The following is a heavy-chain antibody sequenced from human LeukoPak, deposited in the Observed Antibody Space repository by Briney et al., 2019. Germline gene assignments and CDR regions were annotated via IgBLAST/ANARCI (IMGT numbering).Heavy chain of an antibody. J-gene: IGHJ3*02. CDR2: ISSDGGST. V-gene: IGHV3-64*01. Sequence: PGGSLRLSCAASGFTFSYYAMHWVRQASGKGLEYVSAISSDGGSTYYANSVKGRFTISRDNSKNMLYLQMGSLRAEDMAVYYCARWVSTSYDAFDIWGQGTMVTVSS. CDR3: ARWVSTSYDAFDI. D-gene: IGHD6-6*01. CDR1: GFTFSYYA.